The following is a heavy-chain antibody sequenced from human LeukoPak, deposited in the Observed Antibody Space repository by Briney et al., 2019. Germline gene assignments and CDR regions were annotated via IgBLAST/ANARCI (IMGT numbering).Heavy chain of an antibody. V-gene: IGHV1-18*01. CDR3: ARDTVITAQYYYYMDV. J-gene: IGHJ6*03. Sequence: ASVKVSCKASGYTFSGHDISWVRQAPGQGLQWMGWISPYNGNTNYPQKLQGRVTITTDTSTSTAYMELRSLRSDDTAVYYCARDTVITAQYYYYMDVWGKGTTVTVSS. D-gene: IGHD4-11*01. CDR2: ISPYNGNT. CDR1: GYTFSGHD.